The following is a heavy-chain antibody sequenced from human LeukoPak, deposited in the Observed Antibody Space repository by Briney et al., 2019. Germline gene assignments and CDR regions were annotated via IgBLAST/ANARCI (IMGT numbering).Heavy chain of an antibody. CDR1: GFSVGSNY. J-gene: IGHJ4*02. V-gene: IGHV3-53*01. D-gene: IGHD3-3*01. Sequence: RGSLRLSCAASGFSVGSNYMSWVRQAPGKGLEWVSLIYSGDSTSYADSVKGRFTISRDKSKNTLYLQMNSLRAEDTAVYHCARSDDFWSGYWDYWGQGTLVTVSS. CDR3: ARSDDFWSGYWDY. CDR2: IYSGDST.